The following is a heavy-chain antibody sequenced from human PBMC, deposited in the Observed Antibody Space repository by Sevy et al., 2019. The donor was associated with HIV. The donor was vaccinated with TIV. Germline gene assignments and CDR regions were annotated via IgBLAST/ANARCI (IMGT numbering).Heavy chain of an antibody. CDR2: INSDSGVT. CDR3: ARLTTQPTSDLYGLDV. Sequence: ASVNVSCKASGYIFTDYYIHWVRQAPGQGLEWMAWINSDSGVTNYAQTFQGEVTVTRDPSLSTAYLELTNLKSNDTAIYYCARLTTQPTSDLYGLDVWGQGTTVTVSS. D-gene: IGHD4-17*01. CDR1: GYIFTDYY. V-gene: IGHV1-2*02. J-gene: IGHJ6*02.